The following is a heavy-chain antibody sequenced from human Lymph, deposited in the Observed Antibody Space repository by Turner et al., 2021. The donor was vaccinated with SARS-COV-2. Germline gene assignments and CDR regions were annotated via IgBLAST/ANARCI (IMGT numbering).Heavy chain of an antibody. Sequence: EVQLVESGGGLVKPGGSLRLYCAASGFTFSSYSMNWVRQAPGKGLEWVSSITFTSSYIYYADSVKGRFTISRDNAKNSLYLQINSLRAEDTAVYYCARGPPDFPYYFDYWGQGTLVTVSS. J-gene: IGHJ4*02. CDR3: ARGPPDFPYYFDY. V-gene: IGHV3-21*01. D-gene: IGHD2-21*02. CDR1: GFTFSSYS. CDR2: ITFTSSYI.